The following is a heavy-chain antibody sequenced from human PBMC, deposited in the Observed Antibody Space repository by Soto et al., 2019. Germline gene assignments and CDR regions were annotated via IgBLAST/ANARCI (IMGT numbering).Heavy chain of an antibody. D-gene: IGHD1-26*01. CDR1: GFTFSSYG. J-gene: IGHJ4*02. Sequence: GSLRLSCAASGFTFSSYGMHWVRQAPGKGLEWVAVIWYDGSNKYYADSVKGRFTISRDNSKNTLYLQMNSLRAEDTAVYYCARDGISGSYNNFDYWGQGTLVTVSS. CDR3: ARDGISGSYNNFDY. V-gene: IGHV3-33*01. CDR2: IWYDGSNK.